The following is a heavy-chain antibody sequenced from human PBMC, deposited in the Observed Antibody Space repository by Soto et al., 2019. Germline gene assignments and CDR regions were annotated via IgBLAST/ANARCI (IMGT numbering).Heavy chain of an antibody. D-gene: IGHD2-15*01. V-gene: IGHV1-46*01. CDR2: INPSGGST. J-gene: IGHJ3*02. CDR1: GYTFTSYY. Sequence: ASVKVSCKASGYTFTSYYMHWVRQAPGQGLEWMGIINPSGGSTSYAQKFQGRVTMTRDTSTSTVYMELSSLRSEDTAVYYCANCSGGSCYSDAFDIWGQGTMVTVSS. CDR3: ANCSGGSCYSDAFDI.